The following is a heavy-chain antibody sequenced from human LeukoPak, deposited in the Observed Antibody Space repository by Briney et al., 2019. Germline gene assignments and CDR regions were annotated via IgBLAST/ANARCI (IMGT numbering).Heavy chain of an antibody. CDR2: ISSSSSYI. CDR3: ARDFDYCSSTSCHDAFDI. J-gene: IGHJ3*02. Sequence: GGSLRLSCAASGFTFSSYSMDWVRQAPGKGLEWVSSISSSSSYIYYADSVKGRFTISRDNAKNSLYLQMNSLRAEDTAVYYCARDFDYCSSTSCHDAFDIWGQGTMVTVSS. V-gene: IGHV3-21*01. D-gene: IGHD2-2*01. CDR1: GFTFSSYS.